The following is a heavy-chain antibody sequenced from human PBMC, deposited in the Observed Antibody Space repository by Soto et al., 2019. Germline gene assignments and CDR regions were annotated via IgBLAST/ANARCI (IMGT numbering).Heavy chain of an antibody. Sequence: QITLKESGPTLVKPTQTLTLTCTFSGFSLSTSGVGVGWIRQPPGKDLEWLALIYWDDDKRYSPSLKSRLTITKDTSKNQVVLTMTNMDPVDTATYYCAHAYCSGGSCYSDDAFDIWGQGTMVTVSS. CDR1: GFSLSTSGVG. CDR3: AHAYCSGGSCYSDDAFDI. V-gene: IGHV2-5*02. J-gene: IGHJ3*02. CDR2: IYWDDDK. D-gene: IGHD2-15*01.